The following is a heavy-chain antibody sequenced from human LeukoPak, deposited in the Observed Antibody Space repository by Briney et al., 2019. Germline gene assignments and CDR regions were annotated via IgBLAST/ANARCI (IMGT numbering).Heavy chain of an antibody. CDR1: GGSISTYY. J-gene: IGHJ4*02. D-gene: IGHD7-27*01. V-gene: IGHV4-59*01. Sequence: SETLSLTCTVSGGSISTYYWNWIRHSPGKGLEWIGYIYHTGSTSYSPSLKSRVTISADTSQNQFSLKLSSVTAADTAVYYCASRKLGNDYWGQGTLVTVSS. CDR2: IYHTGST. CDR3: ASRKLGNDY.